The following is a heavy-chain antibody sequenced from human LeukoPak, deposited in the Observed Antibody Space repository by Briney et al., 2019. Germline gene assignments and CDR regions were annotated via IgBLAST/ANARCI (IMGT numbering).Heavy chain of an antibody. CDR2: ISHNGNI. D-gene: IGHD3-3*01. CDR1: GGAVNSYY. J-gene: IGHJ4*02. CDR3: ARGFCSDEICQVFTH. Sequence: SETLSPTCNVSGGAVNSYYWSWIRQTPGEGLKWIGYISHNGNIDYAPSLKSRVTMSIDTTKNQFSLKLTSVTAADTALYFCARGFCSDEICQVFTHWGQGILVTVSS. V-gene: IGHV4-59*02.